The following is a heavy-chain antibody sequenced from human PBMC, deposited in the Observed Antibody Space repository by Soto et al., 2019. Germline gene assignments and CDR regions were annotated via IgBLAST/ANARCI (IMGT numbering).Heavy chain of an antibody. Sequence: GGSLRLSCAASGFTFSSYGMHWVRQAPGKGLEWVAVIWYDGSNKYYADSVKGRFTISRDNSKNTLYLQMNSLRAEDTAVYYCARGIVVVPAAQDYYYYYYMDVWGKGTTVTVSS. CDR3: ARGIVVVPAAQDYYYYYYMDV. CDR2: IWYDGSNK. CDR1: GFTFSSYG. D-gene: IGHD2-2*01. V-gene: IGHV3-33*01. J-gene: IGHJ6*03.